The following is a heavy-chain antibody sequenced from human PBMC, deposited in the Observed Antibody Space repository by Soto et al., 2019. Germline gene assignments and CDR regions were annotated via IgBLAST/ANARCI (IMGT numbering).Heavy chain of an antibody. CDR3: AIAVPTAHGMDV. Sequence: LALTFSVSGGALSSGAYYWNWIREHRGKGVEWISDIYYSRNTYDNPTLQSPVTIANDTSKKQFSMYLSSVAAADTAVYHCAIAVPTAHGMDVWGQGTMVTVSS. CDR1: GGALSSGAYY. V-gene: IGHV4-31*01. J-gene: IGHJ6*02. CDR2: IYYSRNT.